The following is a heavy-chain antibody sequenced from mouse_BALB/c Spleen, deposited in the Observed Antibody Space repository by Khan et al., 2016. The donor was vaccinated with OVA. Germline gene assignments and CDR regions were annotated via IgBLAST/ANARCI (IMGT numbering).Heavy chain of an antibody. J-gene: IGHJ4*01. Sequence: VELVESGPGLVAPSQNLSITCTVSGFSLSDYGVSWIRQPPGKGLEWLGVIWGGGSTYYNSVLKSRLSISKDNSKSQVFLKMSSLQSDDTAMFYCAKGVWSYYYTLDYWGQGISVTVSS. V-gene: IGHV2-6-5*01. CDR3: AKGVWSYYYTLDY. CDR2: IWGGGST. CDR1: GFSLSDYG.